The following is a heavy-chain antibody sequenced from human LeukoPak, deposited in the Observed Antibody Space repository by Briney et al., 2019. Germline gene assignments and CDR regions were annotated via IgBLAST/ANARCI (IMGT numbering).Heavy chain of an antibody. V-gene: IGHV3-23*01. CDR1: GFTFSNYA. J-gene: IGHJ4*02. D-gene: IGHD1-26*01. Sequence: PGGSLRLSCAASGFTFSNYAMTWVRQAPGKGLEWVSTITGRGFSTYYADSVKGWFTLSRDSSKYTLYLQMNSLRAEDTALYYCAKGLWDANSGIEVWGQGTLVTVSS. CDR3: AKGLWDANSGIEV. CDR2: ITGRGFST.